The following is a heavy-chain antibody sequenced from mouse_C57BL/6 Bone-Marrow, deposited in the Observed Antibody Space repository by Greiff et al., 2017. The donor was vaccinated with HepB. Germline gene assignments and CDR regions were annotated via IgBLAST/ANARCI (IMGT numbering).Heavy chain of an antibody. J-gene: IGHJ2*01. CDR3: AALLVRS. D-gene: IGHD1-1*01. CDR1: GYTFTSYW. Sequence: QVQLQQPGAELVKPGASVKLSCKASGYTFTSYWMQWVKQRPGQGLEWIGEIDPSDSYTNYNQKFKGKATLTVDTSSSTAYMQLSSLTSEDSSVYYCAALLVRSWGQGNTLTVSS. V-gene: IGHV1-50*01. CDR2: IDPSDSYT.